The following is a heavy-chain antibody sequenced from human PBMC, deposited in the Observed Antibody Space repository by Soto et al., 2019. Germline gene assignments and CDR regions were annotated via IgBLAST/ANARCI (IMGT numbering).Heavy chain of an antibody. J-gene: IGHJ6*02. V-gene: IGHV4-34*01. CDR1: GGSFSCYY. Sequence: SETLSLTCAVYGGSFSCYYWSWIGQPPGKGLEWIGEINHSGSTNYNPSLMSRVTISVDTSKNQFSLKMSSVTAADTAVYYCARRWSSFYAMDVWGQGTTVTVSS. D-gene: IGHD3-3*01. CDR2: INHSGST. CDR3: ARRWSSFYAMDV.